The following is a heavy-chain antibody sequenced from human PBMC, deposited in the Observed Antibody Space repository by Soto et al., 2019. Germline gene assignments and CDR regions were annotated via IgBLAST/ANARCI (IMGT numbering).Heavy chain of an antibody. J-gene: IGHJ4*02. CDR3: ARVRGYCSSTSCYTSSGIDY. CDR1: GYTFTSYY. Sequence: WASVKVSCKASGYTFTSYYMHWVRQAPGQGLEWMGIINPSGGSTSYAQKFQGRVTMTRDTSTSTVYMELSSLRSEDTAVYYCARVRGYCSSTSCYTSSGIDYWGQGTLVTVSS. V-gene: IGHV1-46*01. CDR2: INPSGGST. D-gene: IGHD2-2*02.